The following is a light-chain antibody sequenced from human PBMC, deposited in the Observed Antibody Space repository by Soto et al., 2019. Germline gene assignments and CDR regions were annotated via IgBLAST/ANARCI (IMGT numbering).Light chain of an antibody. J-gene: IGKJ4*01. V-gene: IGKV3D-15*01. Sequence: EIVLTQSLATLSLSPGERATLSCRASQKVANYLDWYQQKPGQAPRLLIYESSNRATGIAARFSGSGSGTEFTLTISSLQSEDCAIYYCQQYHTWPITFGGGTKVDIK. CDR2: ESS. CDR1: QKVANY. CDR3: QQYHTWPIT.